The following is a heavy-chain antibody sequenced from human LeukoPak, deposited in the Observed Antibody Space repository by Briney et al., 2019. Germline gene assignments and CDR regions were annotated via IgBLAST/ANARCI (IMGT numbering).Heavy chain of an antibody. CDR2: INPSGGST. D-gene: IGHD3-22*01. Sequence: ASVKVSCKASGYTFTSYYMHWVRQAPGQGLEWMGIINPSGGSTSYAQKFQGRVTMTRDMSTSTVYMELSSLRSEDTAVYYCARDSSGYYNRVRAFDIWGQGTMVTVS. CDR3: ARDSSGYYNRVRAFDI. V-gene: IGHV1-46*01. J-gene: IGHJ3*02. CDR1: GYTFTSYY.